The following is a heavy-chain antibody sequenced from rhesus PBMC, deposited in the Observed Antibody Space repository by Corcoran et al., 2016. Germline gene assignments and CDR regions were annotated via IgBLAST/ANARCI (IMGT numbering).Heavy chain of an antibody. CDR2: INSGGGST. Sequence: EMQLVESGGGLVQPGGSLRLSCAASGFTFSSYWMNWVRQTPGKGLEWFSAINSGGGSTYYADSVKGRFTISRDNSKNTLSLQMNSLRAEDTAVYYCAKVGGSWGYWGQGVLVTVSS. J-gene: IGHJ4*01. CDR3: AKVGGSWGY. CDR1: GFTFSSYW. D-gene: IGHD6-25*01. V-gene: IGHV3S42*01.